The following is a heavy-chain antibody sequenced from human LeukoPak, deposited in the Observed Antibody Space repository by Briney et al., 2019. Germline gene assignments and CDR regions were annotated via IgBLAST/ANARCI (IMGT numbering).Heavy chain of an antibody. CDR1: GGSFSGYY. CDR2: INHRGST. CDR3: ARGQGYCSGGSCYSSPNYYYYYMDV. D-gene: IGHD2-15*01. V-gene: IGHV4-34*01. J-gene: IGHJ6*03. Sequence: SETLSLTCAVYGGSFSGYYWSWIRQPPGEGLEWIGEINHRGSTNYNPSLKSRVTISVDTSKNQFSLKLSSVTAADTAVYYCARGQGYCSGGSCYSSPNYYYYYMDVWGKGTTVTVSS.